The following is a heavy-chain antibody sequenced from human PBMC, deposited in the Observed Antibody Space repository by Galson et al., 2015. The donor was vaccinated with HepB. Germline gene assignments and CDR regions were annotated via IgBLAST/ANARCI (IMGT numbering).Heavy chain of an antibody. D-gene: IGHD3-9*01. Sequence: QSGAEVTKPGESLRISCQASGYSFITYWITWVRQVPGKGLEWMARIDPSDSFTRYSPSFQGHVTISVDNSIATAYLQWSNLKASDTAIYYCARHADINTWYSPLGDWGQGTLVTVSS. CDR3: ARHADINTWYSPLGD. J-gene: IGHJ4*02. CDR2: IDPSDSFT. V-gene: IGHV5-10-1*01. CDR1: GYSFITYW.